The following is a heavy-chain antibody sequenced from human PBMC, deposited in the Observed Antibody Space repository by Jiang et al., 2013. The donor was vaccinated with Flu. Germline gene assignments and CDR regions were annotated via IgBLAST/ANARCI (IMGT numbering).Heavy chain of an antibody. Sequence: SMNWVRQAPGKGLEWVSSISSSSSYIYYADSVKGRFTISRDNAKNSLYLQMNSLRAEDTAVYYCARDRGVQLERDWYFDLWGRGTLVTVSS. J-gene: IGHJ2*01. CDR2: ISSSSSYI. CDR1: S. D-gene: IGHD1-1*01. CDR3: ARDRGVQLERDWYFDL. V-gene: IGHV3-21*01.